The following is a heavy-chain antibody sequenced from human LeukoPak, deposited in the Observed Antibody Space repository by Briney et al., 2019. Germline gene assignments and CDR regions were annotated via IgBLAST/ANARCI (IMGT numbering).Heavy chain of an antibody. CDR3: ARDRVGQQLVGRNYYYYYMDV. V-gene: IGHV4-61*01. CDR2: IYYSGST. J-gene: IGHJ6*03. CDR1: GYSISSGYY. Sequence: SETLSLTCTVSGYSISSGYYWGWIRQPPGKGLEWIGYIYYSGSTNYNPSLKSRVTISVDTSKNQFSLKLSSVTAADTAVYYCARDRVGQQLVGRNYYYYYMDVWGKGTTVTISS. D-gene: IGHD6-13*01.